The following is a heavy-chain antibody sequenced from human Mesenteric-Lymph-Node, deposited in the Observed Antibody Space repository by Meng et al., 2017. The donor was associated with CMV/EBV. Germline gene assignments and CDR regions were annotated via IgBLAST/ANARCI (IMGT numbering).Heavy chain of an antibody. Sequence: GGSLRLSCAASGFTFSSYWMHWVRQAPGKGLVWVSRINGDGSSTDYADSVKGRFTISRDNAKDSLYLQMNSLRAEDTAVYYCARAWGYSFGLNYYYYYGMDVWGQGTTVTVSS. CDR3: ARAWGYSFGLNYYYYYGMDV. V-gene: IGHV3-74*01. CDR1: GFTFSSYW. D-gene: IGHD3-22*01. J-gene: IGHJ6*02. CDR2: INGDGSST.